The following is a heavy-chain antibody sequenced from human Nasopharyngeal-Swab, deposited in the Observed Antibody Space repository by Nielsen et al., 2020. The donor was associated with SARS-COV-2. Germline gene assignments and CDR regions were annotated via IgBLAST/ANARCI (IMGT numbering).Heavy chain of an antibody. J-gene: IGHJ4*02. Sequence: GESLKISCAASGFTFSSYEMNWVRQAPGKGLEWVSNISSSGSTIYYADSVKGRFTISRDNAKNSLYLQMNSLRAEDTAVYYCASRFDYVPDSPIDYWGQGTLVTVSS. CDR1: GFTFSSYE. D-gene: IGHD3-16*01. CDR2: ISSSGSTI. V-gene: IGHV3-48*03. CDR3: ASRFDYVPDSPIDY.